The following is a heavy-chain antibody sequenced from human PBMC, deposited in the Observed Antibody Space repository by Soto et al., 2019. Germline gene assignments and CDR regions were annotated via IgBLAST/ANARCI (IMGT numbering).Heavy chain of an antibody. J-gene: IGHJ3*02. CDR3: AREGYCSGGSCTPDAFDI. CDR2: ISSASSTI. CDR1: GFTFSSYS. Sequence: GSLRLSCVVSGFTFSSYSMNWVRQAPGKGLEWVSYISSASSTIYYADSVKGRFTISRDNAKNSLYLQMNSLRAEDTAVYYCAREGYCSGGSCTPDAFDIWGQGTMVTVSS. D-gene: IGHD2-15*01. V-gene: IGHV3-48*01.